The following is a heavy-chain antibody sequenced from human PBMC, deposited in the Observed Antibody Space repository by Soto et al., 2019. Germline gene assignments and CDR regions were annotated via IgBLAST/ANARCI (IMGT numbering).Heavy chain of an antibody. J-gene: IGHJ3*02. Sequence: AXVKVSCKASGYIFTRYGIHWLRQAPGQGLEWVGWINAGTGQVKYQQKFQGRVSITRDTSASTAYMELSRLTSEDTAVYYCARVMALKAFDIWGQGTKVTVSS. CDR1: GYIFTRYG. V-gene: IGHV1-3*01. CDR3: ARVMALKAFDI. CDR2: INAGTGQV.